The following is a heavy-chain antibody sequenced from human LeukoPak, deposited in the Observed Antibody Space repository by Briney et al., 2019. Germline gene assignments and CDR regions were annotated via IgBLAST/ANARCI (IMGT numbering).Heavy chain of an antibody. CDR2: INSDGSIR. CDR1: GFTFSSYW. V-gene: IGHV3-74*01. J-gene: IGHJ5*02. Sequence: GGSLRLSCAASGFTFSSYWMHWVRQAPGKGLVWVSRINSDGSIRNYVDSVKGRFTISRDNGKNTLYLEMNSLRAEDTAVYYCAKDPDVLLWFGELLSSFDPWGQGTLVTVSS. D-gene: IGHD3-10*01. CDR3: AKDPDVLLWFGELLSSFDP.